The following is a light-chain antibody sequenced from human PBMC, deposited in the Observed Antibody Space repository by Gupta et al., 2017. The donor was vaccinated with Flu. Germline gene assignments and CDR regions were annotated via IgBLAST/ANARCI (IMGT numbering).Light chain of an antibody. CDR3: QQYGSLPQS. V-gene: IGKV3-20*01. CDR2: GTS. J-gene: IGKJ2*03. CDR1: QSVSTDC. Sequence: IVLTQSPGTLSLFPGERATLSCRASQSVSTDCLAWFQQKPGQAPRLLIYGTSSRDTDIPDRFSGSGSGTDFTLTISRLEPEDFAVYYCQQYGSLPQSFGQGTKLES.